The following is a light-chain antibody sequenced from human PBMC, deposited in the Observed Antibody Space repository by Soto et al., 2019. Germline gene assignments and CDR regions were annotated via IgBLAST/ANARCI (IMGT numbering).Light chain of an antibody. V-gene: IGKV3-20*01. J-gene: IGKJ5*01. CDR2: GAS. CDR3: QQYGSSPLIS. Sequence: EIVLTQSPGTLSLSPGERATLSCRASQSVSSSYLAWYQQKPGQAPRLFIYGASSRATGIPDRFSGSGSGRDLTLTISGLEPEDFAVYYCQQYGSSPLISFGQGTRLEIK. CDR1: QSVSSSY.